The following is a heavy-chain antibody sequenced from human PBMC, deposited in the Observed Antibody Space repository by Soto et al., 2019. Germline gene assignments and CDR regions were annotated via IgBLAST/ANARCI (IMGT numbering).Heavy chain of an antibody. CDR3: ARDLATDDFWSGYPVDY. Sequence: ASVKVSCKASGYTFTSYGISWVRQAPGQGLEWMGWISAYNGNTNYAQKLQGRVTMTTGTSTSTAYMELRSLRPDDTAVYYCARDLATDDFWSGYPVDYWGQGTLVTVSS. J-gene: IGHJ4*02. V-gene: IGHV1-18*04. CDR2: ISAYNGNT. CDR1: GYTFTSYG. D-gene: IGHD3-3*01.